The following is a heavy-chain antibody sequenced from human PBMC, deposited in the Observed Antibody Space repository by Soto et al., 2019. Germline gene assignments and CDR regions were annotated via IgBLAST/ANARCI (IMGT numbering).Heavy chain of an antibody. V-gene: IGHV2-70*12. D-gene: IGHD3-3*01. CDR3: AHRRYDFWSGYYTPHWFDP. J-gene: IGHJ5*02. CDR1: GFSLSTSGMR. CDR2: IDWDDDK. Sequence: SGPTLVNPTQTLTLTCTFSGFSLSTSGMRVSWIRQPPGKALEWLARIDWDDDKFYNTSLKTRLTISKDSSKNQVVLTMTNMDPVDTATYYCAHRRYDFWSGYYTPHWFDPWGQGTLVTVSS.